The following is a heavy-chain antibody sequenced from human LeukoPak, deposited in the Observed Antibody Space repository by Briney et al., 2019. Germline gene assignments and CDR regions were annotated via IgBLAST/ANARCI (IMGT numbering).Heavy chain of an antibody. V-gene: IGHV1-18*01. D-gene: IGHD3-9*01. CDR2: ISAYNGNT. CDR1: GYTFTSYG. Sequence: ASVKVSCKASGYTFTSYGISWVRQAPGQGLEWMGWISAYNGNTKYAQKLQDRVTMTTDTSTTTAYMEVRSLRSDDTAVYYCARDLSPHAEYYDILTGYPPGYWGQGTLVTVSS. J-gene: IGHJ4*02. CDR3: ARDLSPHAEYYDILTGYPPGY.